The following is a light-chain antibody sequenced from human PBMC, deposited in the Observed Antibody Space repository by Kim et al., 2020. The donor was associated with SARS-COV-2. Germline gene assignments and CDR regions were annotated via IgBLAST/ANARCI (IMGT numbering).Light chain of an antibody. V-gene: IGLV2-14*03. Sequence: QSALTQPASVSGSPGQSITISCTGTSSDVGGYNYVSWYQQHPGKAPKLMIYDVSNRPSGVSNRFSGSKSGNTASLTISGLQAEDEADYYCSSYTSSSIVVFGGGT. CDR2: DVS. J-gene: IGLJ2*01. CDR3: SSYTSSSIVV. CDR1: SSDVGGYNY.